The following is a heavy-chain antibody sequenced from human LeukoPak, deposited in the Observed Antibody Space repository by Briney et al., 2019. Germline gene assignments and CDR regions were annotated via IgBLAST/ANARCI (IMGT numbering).Heavy chain of an antibody. J-gene: IGHJ3*02. V-gene: IGHV3-74*01. D-gene: IGHD1-26*01. CDR3: ARVGGSNAFDI. Sequence: GGSLRLSCAASGFTFSNYWMHWVRQGPGKGLVWVSRIRSDGTSTSYADSVKGRFTISRDNAKNTLSLQMNSLRAEDTAVYYCARVGGSNAFDIWGQGTMVIVSS. CDR1: GFTFSNYW. CDR2: IRSDGTST.